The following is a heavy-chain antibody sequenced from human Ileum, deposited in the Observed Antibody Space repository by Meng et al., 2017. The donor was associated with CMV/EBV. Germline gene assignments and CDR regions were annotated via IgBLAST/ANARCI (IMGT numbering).Heavy chain of an antibody. CDR3: GRAGARGVPVDI. D-gene: IGHD3-10*01. V-gene: IGHV4-4*07. CDR1: GGSISGYH. Sequence: QESGPGLVKPSEPLSLTCPVSGGSISGYHWPWIRKPAGKGLEWIGRLRTSGTTDHNPSLKSRVTLSIDTSKNQFSLKLSSVTAADTAVYYCGRAGARGVPVDIWGQGTLVTVSS. J-gene: IGHJ4*02. CDR2: LRTSGTT.